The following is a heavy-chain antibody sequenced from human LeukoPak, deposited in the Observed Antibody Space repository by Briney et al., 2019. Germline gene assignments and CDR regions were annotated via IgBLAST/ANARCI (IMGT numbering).Heavy chain of an antibody. J-gene: IGHJ4*02. CDR2: FSGGGDS. Sequence: GGSLRLSCAASGFTSGIYATSWVRQAPGKGLEWVSAFSGGGDSFYADSVRGRFSVSADKSKNILYLQMNSLRDEDTAVYYCGKEGERRFDLKYWGQGTPVTVSS. CDR1: GFTSGIYA. D-gene: IGHD6-6*01. CDR3: GKEGERRFDLKY. V-gene: IGHV3-23*01.